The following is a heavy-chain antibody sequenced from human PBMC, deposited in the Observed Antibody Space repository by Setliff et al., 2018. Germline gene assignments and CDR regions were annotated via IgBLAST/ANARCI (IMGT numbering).Heavy chain of an antibody. V-gene: IGHV4-31*03. J-gene: IGHJ4*02. D-gene: IGHD5-18*01. CDR1: GGSISSGGYY. Sequence: PSETLSLTCTVSGGSISSGGYYWSWIRQHPGKGLEWIGYIYYSGSTYYNPSLKSRLTMSVDPSKNQFSLKLNSVTAADTAVYYCARLPPLHTPMALTFDYWGQGILVTVS. CDR3: ARLPPLHTPMALTFDY. CDR2: IYYSGST.